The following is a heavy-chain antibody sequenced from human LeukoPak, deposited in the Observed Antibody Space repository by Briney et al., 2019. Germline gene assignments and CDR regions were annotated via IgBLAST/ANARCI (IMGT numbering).Heavy chain of an antibody. CDR1: GYTFTGYY. V-gene: IGHV1-69*06. CDR3: ARGSNYYGTNNYYYYYMDV. D-gene: IGHD3-10*01. CDR2: IIPIFGTA. J-gene: IGHJ6*03. Sequence: ASVKVSCKASGYTFTGYYMHWVRQAPGQGLEWMGGIIPIFGTANYAQKFQGRVTITADKSTSTAYMELSSLRSEDTAVYYCARGSNYYGTNNYYYYYMDVWGKGTTVTVSS.